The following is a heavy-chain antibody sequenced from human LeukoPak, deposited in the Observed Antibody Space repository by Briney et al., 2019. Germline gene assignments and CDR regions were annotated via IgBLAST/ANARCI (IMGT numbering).Heavy chain of an antibody. CDR1: GYTFTGYY. D-gene: IGHD4-23*01. V-gene: IGHV1-2*02. Sequence: GASVKVSCKASGYTFTGYYMHWVRQAPGQGLEWMGWINPNSGGTNYAQKFQGRVTMTRDTSTSTAYMELRSLRSDDTAVYYCARFPYGGNSPRTPDYWGQGTLVTVSS. J-gene: IGHJ4*02. CDR3: ARFPYGGNSPRTPDY. CDR2: INPNSGGT.